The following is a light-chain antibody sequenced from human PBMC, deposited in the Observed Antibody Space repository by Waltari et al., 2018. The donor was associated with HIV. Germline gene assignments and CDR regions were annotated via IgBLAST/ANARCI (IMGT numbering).Light chain of an antibody. CDR3: EAWDSGPRAVV. CDR2: DNN. Sequence: QSVLTQPPSVSAAPGQKVTISCSGSSSNIGNNNVSWYQQFPGTAPKLLLYDNNQRPSGIPDRFSGSKSGTSATLVITGLQTGDEANYYCEAWDSGPRAVVFGGGTKLAVL. J-gene: IGLJ3*02. V-gene: IGLV1-51*01. CDR1: SSNIGNNN.